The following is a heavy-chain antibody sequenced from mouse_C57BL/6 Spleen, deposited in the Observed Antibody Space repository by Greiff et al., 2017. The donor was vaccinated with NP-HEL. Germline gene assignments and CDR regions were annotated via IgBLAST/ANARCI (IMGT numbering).Heavy chain of an antibody. CDR1: GYAFTNYL. D-gene: IGHD1-1*01. Sequence: VKLMESGAELVRPGTSVKVSCKASGYAFTNYLIEWVKQRPGQGLEWIGVINPGSGGTNYNEKFKGKATLTADKSSSTAYMQLSSLTSEDSAVYFCARSKTYYGSSYGYFDVWGTGTTVTVSS. J-gene: IGHJ1*03. CDR3: ARSKTYYGSSYGYFDV. CDR2: INPGSGGT. V-gene: IGHV1-54*01.